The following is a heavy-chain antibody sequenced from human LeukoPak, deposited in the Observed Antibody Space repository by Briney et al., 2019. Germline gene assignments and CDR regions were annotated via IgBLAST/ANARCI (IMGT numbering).Heavy chain of an antibody. V-gene: IGHV4-59*08. CDR2: MCYCGST. J-gene: IGHJ3*02. CDR3: ARHAYYYDRSGSYEAFDI. Sequence: SETLSLTCTVSGGSISSYYWSWIRQPPGKGLEWIGSMCYCGSTNYKPSLKSRVTISVDTSKNQFSLKLSSVTAADTAVYYCARHAYYYDRSGSYEAFDIWGQGTMVTVSS. D-gene: IGHD3-22*01. CDR1: GGSISSYY.